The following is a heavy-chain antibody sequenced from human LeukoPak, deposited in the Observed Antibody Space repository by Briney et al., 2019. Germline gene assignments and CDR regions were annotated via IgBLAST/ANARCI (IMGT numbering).Heavy chain of an antibody. V-gene: IGHV1-18*01. CDR3: ARGGITTVTYKFDP. J-gene: IGHJ5*02. CDR2: ISAYNGNT. D-gene: IGHD4-17*01. CDR1: GGTFSSYA. Sequence: ASVKVSCKASGGTFSSYAISWVRQAPGQGLEWMGWISAYNGNTNYAQKLQGRVTMTTDTSTSTAYMELRSLRSDDTAVYYCARGGITTVTYKFDPWGQGTLVTVSS.